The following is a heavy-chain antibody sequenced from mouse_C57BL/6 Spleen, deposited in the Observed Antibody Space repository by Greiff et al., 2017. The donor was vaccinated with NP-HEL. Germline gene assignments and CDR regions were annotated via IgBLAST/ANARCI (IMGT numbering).Heavy chain of an antibody. CDR2: ISGGGGNT. D-gene: IGHD1-1*01. J-gene: IGHJ3*01. CDR3: ASPYYGSSYAWFAY. V-gene: IGHV5-9*01. CDR1: GFTFSSYT. Sequence: EVQLVESGGGLVKPGGSLKLSCAASGFTFSSYTMSWVRQTPEKRLEWVATISGGGGNTYYPDSVKGRFTISRDNAKNTLYLQMSSLRSEDTALYYCASPYYGSSYAWFAYWGQGTLVTVSA.